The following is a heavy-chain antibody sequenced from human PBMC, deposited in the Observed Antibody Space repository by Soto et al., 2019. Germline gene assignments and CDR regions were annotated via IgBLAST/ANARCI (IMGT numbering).Heavy chain of an antibody. CDR2: INHSGST. J-gene: IGHJ6*02. CDR3: ASAPYRGSWFGELYYYYYGMDV. D-gene: IGHD3-10*01. V-gene: IGHV4-34*01. Sequence: SETLPLTCAVYGGSFSGYYWSWIRQPPGKGLEWIGEINHSGSTNYNPSLKSRVTISVDTSKNQFSLKLSSVTAADTAVYYCASAPYRGSWFGELYYYYYGMDVWGQGTTVTVSS. CDR1: GGSFSGYY.